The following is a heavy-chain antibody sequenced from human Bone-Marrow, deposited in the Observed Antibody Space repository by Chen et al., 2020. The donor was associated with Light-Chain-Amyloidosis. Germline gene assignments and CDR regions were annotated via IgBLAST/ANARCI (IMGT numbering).Heavy chain of an antibody. J-gene: IGHJ6*03. Sequence: EVQLVESGGGLVKHGGSLRLSCAASGFTFSSYSMNWVRQAPGKVLEWVSFISSSSSYKYYAGTVKCRFNISRDHAKNSLYLQMNSLRGEDTAVYYCASYDPRTYYYYYMDVWGKGTTVTVSS. D-gene: IGHD3-3*01. V-gene: IGHV3-21*01. CDR2: ISSSSSYK. CDR1: GFTFSSYS. CDR3: ASYDPRTYYYYYMDV.